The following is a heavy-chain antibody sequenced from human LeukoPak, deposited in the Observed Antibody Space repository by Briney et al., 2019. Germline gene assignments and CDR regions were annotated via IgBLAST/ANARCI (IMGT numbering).Heavy chain of an antibody. V-gene: IGHV3-74*01. CDR2: INSDGSST. Sequence: GGSLRLSCAASGFTFSSYWMHWVRQAPGKGLVWVSRINSDGSSTSYADSVKGRFTISRDNAKNTLYLQMNSLRAEDTAVYYCANYGSGSPDDYWGQGTLVTVSS. J-gene: IGHJ4*02. CDR1: GFTFSSYW. CDR3: ANYGSGSPDDY. D-gene: IGHD3-10*01.